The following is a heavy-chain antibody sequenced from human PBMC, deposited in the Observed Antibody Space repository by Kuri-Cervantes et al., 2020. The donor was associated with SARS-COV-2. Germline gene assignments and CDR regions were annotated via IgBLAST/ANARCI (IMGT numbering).Heavy chain of an antibody. Sequence: SQTLSLTCAISGDSVSTNSAGWNWIRQSPSGGLEWLGRTYYRSKWHYDYAVSVKSRIIINADTSQNEFSLQLNSVTPEDTAVYFCARDAFSLGYYFAKSDYYYSEYYCCCMDVWGQGTTVTVSS. V-gene: IGHV6-1*01. J-gene: IGHJ6*02. D-gene: IGHD3-22*01. CDR3: ARDAFSLGYYFAKSDYYYSEYYCCCMDV. CDR1: GDSVSTNSAG. CDR2: TYYRSKWHY.